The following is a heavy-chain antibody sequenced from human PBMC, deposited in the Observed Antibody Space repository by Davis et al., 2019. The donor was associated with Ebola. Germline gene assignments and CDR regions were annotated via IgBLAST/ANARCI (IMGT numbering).Heavy chain of an antibody. CDR1: GYTFTNYY. CDR3: ATGWGELLGDY. J-gene: IGHJ4*02. D-gene: IGHD1-26*01. V-gene: IGHV1-46*01. Sequence: ASVKVSCKASGYTFTNYYMHWVRQAPGQGLEWMGMINPNDGRTIYAQKFQGRVTVTRDTSTTTVYMDLSSLRSDDTAVYYCATGWGELLGDYWGQGTLVTVSS. CDR2: INPNDGRT.